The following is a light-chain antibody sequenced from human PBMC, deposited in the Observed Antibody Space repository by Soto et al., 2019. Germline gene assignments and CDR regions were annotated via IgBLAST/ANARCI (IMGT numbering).Light chain of an antibody. V-gene: IGKV1-5*03. CDR3: QQYDRFPYS. CDR1: QSLSYW. CDR2: KAS. Sequence: DIQMTQSPSTLSASVGDTVTITCRASQSLSYWLAWYQQKPGQAPKLLIHKASTLESGVTSRFSGSGSGTEFTLTISSLQPDDFVTFYCQQYDRFPYSFGQGTKLEIK. J-gene: IGKJ2*03.